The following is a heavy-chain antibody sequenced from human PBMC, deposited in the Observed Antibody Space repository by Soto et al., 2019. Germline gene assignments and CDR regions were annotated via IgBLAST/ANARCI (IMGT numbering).Heavy chain of an antibody. Sequence: KVSCKASGGTFSSYAISWVRQAPGQGLEWMGGVIPIFGTANYAQKFQGRVTITADKSTSTAYMELSSLRSEDTAVYYCARSTVVRQYNWFDPWGQGTLVTVSS. CDR2: VIPIFGTA. J-gene: IGHJ5*02. CDR3: ARSTVVRQYNWFDP. D-gene: IGHD4-17*01. CDR1: GGTFSSYA. V-gene: IGHV1-69*06.